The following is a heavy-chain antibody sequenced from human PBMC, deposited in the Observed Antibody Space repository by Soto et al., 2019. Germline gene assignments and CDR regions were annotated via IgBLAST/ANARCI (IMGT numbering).Heavy chain of an antibody. CDR3: AREWDTIFGVVITSYYFDY. V-gene: IGHV3-7*01. CDR2: IKQDGSEK. D-gene: IGHD3-3*01. J-gene: IGHJ4*02. CDR1: GFTFSSYW. Sequence: GGSLRLSCAASGFTFSSYWMSWVRQAPGKGLEWVANIKQDGSEKYYVDSVKGRFTISRDNAKNSLYRQMNSLRAEDTAVYYCAREWDTIFGVVITSYYFDYWGQGTLVTVSS.